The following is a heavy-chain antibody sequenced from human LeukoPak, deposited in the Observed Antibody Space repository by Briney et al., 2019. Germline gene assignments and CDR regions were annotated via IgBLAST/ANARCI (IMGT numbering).Heavy chain of an antibody. Sequence: GGSLRLSCAASGFTFSSYSMNWVRQAPGKGPEWVSSISSSSSYIYYADSVKGRFTISRDNAKNSLYLQMNSLRAEDTAVYYCARVGTRGAFDIWGQGTMVTVSS. D-gene: IGHD1-26*01. CDR1: GFTFSSYS. CDR2: ISSSSSYI. V-gene: IGHV3-21*01. CDR3: ARVGTRGAFDI. J-gene: IGHJ3*02.